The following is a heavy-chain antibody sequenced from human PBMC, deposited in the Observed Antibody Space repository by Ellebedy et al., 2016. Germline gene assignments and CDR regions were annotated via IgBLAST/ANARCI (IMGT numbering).Heavy chain of an antibody. Sequence: GESLKISCAASGFTFSSYSMNWVRQAPGKGLEWVSYISSSSSTIYYADSVKGRFTISRDNAKNSLYLQMNSLRAEDTAAYYCAREAYYYGSGSYYKGNWFDPWGQGTLVTVSS. D-gene: IGHD3-10*01. CDR2: ISSSSSTI. CDR3: AREAYYYGSGSYYKGNWFDP. J-gene: IGHJ5*02. CDR1: GFTFSSYS. V-gene: IGHV3-48*04.